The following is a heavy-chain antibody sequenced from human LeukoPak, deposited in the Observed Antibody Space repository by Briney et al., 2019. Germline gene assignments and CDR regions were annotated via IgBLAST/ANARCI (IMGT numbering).Heavy chain of an antibody. Sequence: GGSLRLSCAASGFTFSICWMSWVRPAPGKGLGWVANIKEDGSEKYYVDSVKGVSTISRDTAKNALFLQMNSLRAEDTALYYCVACSSASCYGDRFDPWGQGTLVTVSS. J-gene: IGHJ5*02. CDR2: IKEDGSEK. CDR1: GFTFSICW. V-gene: IGHV3-7*03. D-gene: IGHD2-2*01. CDR3: VACSSASCYGDRFDP.